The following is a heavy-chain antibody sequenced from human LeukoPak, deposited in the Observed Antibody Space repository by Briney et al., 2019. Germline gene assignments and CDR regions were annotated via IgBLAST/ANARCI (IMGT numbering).Heavy chain of an antibody. D-gene: IGHD3-16*02. CDR1: GFTFSDYY. Sequence: GGSLRLSCAASGFTFSDYYMSWIRQAPGKGLEWVSYISSSGSTIYYADSVKGRSTISRDNAKNSLYLQMNSLRAEDTAVYYCARDGPYDYVWGSYRYYYYGMDVWGQGTTVTVSS. CDR3: ARDGPYDYVWGSYRYYYYGMDV. CDR2: ISSSGSTI. V-gene: IGHV3-11*01. J-gene: IGHJ6*02.